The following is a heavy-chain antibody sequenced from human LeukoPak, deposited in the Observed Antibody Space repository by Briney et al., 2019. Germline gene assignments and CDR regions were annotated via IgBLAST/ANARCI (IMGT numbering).Heavy chain of an antibody. CDR2: IYYSGST. CDR1: GGSISSYY. CDR3: ARGPNSETFDY. V-gene: IGHV4-59*08. Sequence: SETLSLTCTVSGGSISSYYWSWIRQPPGKGLEWIGYIYYSGSTNYNLSLKSRVTISVDTSKNQFSLKLSSVTAADTAVYYCARGPNSETFDYWGQGTLVTVSS. J-gene: IGHJ4*02. D-gene: IGHD2/OR15-2a*01.